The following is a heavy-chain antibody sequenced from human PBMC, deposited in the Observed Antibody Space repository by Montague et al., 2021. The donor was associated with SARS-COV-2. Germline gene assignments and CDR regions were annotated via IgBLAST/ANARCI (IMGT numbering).Heavy chain of an antibody. D-gene: IGHD6-13*01. Sequence: SETLSLTCTVSGDSITPYDYSSGGYFWSWIRQSPGKRPEWIGYVYYNGHTKYNPSLQSLVTISIDTSENQFPLRLTSVTAADTAVYFCARGWAFDPWGQGRLVTVSS. V-gene: IGHV4-61*08. CDR2: VYYNGHT. CDR3: ARGWAFDP. CDR1: GDSITPYDYSSGGYF. J-gene: IGHJ3*01.